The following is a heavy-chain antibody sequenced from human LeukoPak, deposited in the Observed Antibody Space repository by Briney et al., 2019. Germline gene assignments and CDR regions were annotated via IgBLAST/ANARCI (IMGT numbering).Heavy chain of an antibody. Sequence: ASVKVSCKASGYTFTSYDINWVRQAAGQGLEWMGWMDPHTANAGYAQKFQGRVTMTRDTSISTAYMELNNLRSDDTAVYYCVRIPQRVPHNWFDPWGQGTLVTVSS. CDR1: GYTFTSYD. J-gene: IGHJ5*02. V-gene: IGHV1-8*01. CDR2: MDPHTANA. D-gene: IGHD2-2*01. CDR3: VRIPQRVPHNWFDP.